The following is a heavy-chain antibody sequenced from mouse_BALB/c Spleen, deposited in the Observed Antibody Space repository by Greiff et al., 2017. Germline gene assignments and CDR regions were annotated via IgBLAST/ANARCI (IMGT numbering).Heavy chain of an antibody. Sequence: VQLQQSGGGLVQPGGSLKLSCAASGFDFSRYWMSWVRQAPGKGLEWIGEINPDSSTINYTPSLKDKFIISRDNAKNTLYLQMSKVRSEDTALYYCARPYYGSYFDYWGQGTTLTVSS. J-gene: IGHJ2*01. CDR1: GFDFSRYW. CDR3: ARPYYGSYFDY. V-gene: IGHV4-1*02. CDR2: INPDSSTI. D-gene: IGHD1-1*01.